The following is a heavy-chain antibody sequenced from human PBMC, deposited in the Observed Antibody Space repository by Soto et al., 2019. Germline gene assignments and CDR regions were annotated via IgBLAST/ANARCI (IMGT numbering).Heavy chain of an antibody. CDR3: AKGGTTVSYYYYGMDV. V-gene: IGHV3-9*01. D-gene: IGHD4-17*01. J-gene: IGHJ6*02. CDR2: ISWNSGSI. CDR1: GFTFDDYA. Sequence: PGGSLRLSCAASGFTFDDYAMHWVRQARGKGLEWVSGISWNSGSIGYADSVKGRFTISRDNAKNSLYLQMNSLRAEDTALYYCAKGGTTVSYYYYGMDVWGQGTTVTVSS.